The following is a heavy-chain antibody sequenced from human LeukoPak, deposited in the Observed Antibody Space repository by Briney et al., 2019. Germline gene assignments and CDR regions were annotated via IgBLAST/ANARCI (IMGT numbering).Heavy chain of an antibody. CDR2: INAGNGNT. CDR1: GYSFTSYA. Sequence: GASVKAACQASGYSFTSYAMHWVRQAPGPRVEWIGWINAGNGNTKYSQKFQGRVTITSDTSASTAYMEQSSLRSEDTAVYYCARSPGKWELYFDYWGQGTLGTVSS. V-gene: IGHV1-3*01. CDR3: ARSPGKWELYFDY. J-gene: IGHJ4*02. D-gene: IGHD1-26*01.